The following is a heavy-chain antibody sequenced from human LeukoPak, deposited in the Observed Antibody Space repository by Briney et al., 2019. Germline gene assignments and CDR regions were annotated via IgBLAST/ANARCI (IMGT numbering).Heavy chain of an antibody. J-gene: IGHJ4*02. CDR2: INANHGGT. D-gene: IGHD3-22*01. CDR3: ARHRDFDSTGYYYPLFDY. V-gene: IGHV1-2*02. CDR1: VYTVTVYY. Sequence: ASVTVSFTASVYTVTVYYLHWVRQAPGQGLEWMGWINANHGGTNYAQQFQGRVTMTRDTSISTAYMELSRLRSDDAAVYYCARHRDFDSTGYYYPLFDYWGQGTLVTVSS.